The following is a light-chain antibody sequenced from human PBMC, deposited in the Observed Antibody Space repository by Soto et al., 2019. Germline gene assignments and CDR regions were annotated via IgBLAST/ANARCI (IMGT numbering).Light chain of an antibody. CDR1: SSDVGGYDF. J-gene: IGLJ3*02. V-gene: IGLV2-11*01. CDR2: DVS. Sequence: QSALPQPRSVSGSPGQSVTISCTGTSSDVGGYDFVSWYQQHPGKAPKLMIYDVSKRPSGVPDRFSGSKSANSASLTISGLQAEDEALYDCCSYAGSYNLGVFGGGTKLTVL. CDR3: CSYAGSYNLGV.